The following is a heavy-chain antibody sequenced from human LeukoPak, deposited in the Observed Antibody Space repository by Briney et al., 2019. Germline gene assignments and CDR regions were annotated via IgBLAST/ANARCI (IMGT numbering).Heavy chain of an antibody. V-gene: IGHV3-30*18. CDR2: ISSDGSNK. CDR1: GFTFGSYG. CDR3: AKDQLSMDY. J-gene: IGHJ4*02. Sequence: GGSLRLSCAASGFTFGSYGMHWVRQAPGKGLEWVAVISSDGSNKYYAASVKGRFTISRDNSKNTLYLQMNSLRAEDTAVYYCAKDQLSMDYRGQGTLVTVSS. D-gene: IGHD1-1*01.